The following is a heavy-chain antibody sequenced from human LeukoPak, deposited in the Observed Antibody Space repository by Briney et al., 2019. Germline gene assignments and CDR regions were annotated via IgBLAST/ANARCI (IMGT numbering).Heavy chain of an antibody. V-gene: IGHV5-51*01. CDR3: YRDCGDYVRPPFDY. CDR2: IYPGNSDT. CDR1: GYSFTSYW. Sequence: AEALQTLCKGSGYSFTSYWIRWVRQKPGGSREEMGSIYPGNSDTRYSPSFQGQVTISADKSISTVYLQWSSLKASDTAMYYCYRDCGDYVRPPFDYWGQGTLVTVSS. J-gene: IGHJ4*02. D-gene: IGHD4-17*01.